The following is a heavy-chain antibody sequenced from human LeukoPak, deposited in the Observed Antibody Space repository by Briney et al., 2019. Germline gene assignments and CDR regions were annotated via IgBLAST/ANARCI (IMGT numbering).Heavy chain of an antibody. CDR3: AGSSQNYYDSSGYYPPTG. CDR1: GGTFSSYA. D-gene: IGHD3-22*01. CDR2: IIPIFGTA. J-gene: IGHJ4*02. V-gene: IGHV1-69*13. Sequence: GASVKVSCKASGGTFSSYAISWVRQAPGQGLEWMGGIIPIFGTANYAQKFQGRVTITADESTSTAYMELSSLRSEDTAVYYCAGSSQNYYDSSGYYPPTGWGQGTLVTVSS.